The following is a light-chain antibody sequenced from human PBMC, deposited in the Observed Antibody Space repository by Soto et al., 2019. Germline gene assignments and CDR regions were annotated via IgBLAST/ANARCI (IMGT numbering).Light chain of an antibody. V-gene: IGKV3-20*01. CDR3: QQYESSPLT. CDR1: QSVSSAL. Sequence: EIVLTQSPDTLSLSPGERATLSCRASQSVSSALLAWYQQKPGEAPRLLIYRASTSATGIPDRFTGSGSGTDFTLTISRLEPEDFAVYYCQQYESSPLTFGGGTKVEIK. J-gene: IGKJ4*01. CDR2: RAS.